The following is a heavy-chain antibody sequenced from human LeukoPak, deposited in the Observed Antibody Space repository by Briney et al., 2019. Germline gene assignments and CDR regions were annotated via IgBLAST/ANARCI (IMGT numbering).Heavy chain of an antibody. CDR3: ARDGYNPIDY. D-gene: IGHD5-24*01. CDR1: GGSISNYY. Sequence: SETLSLTCTVSGGSISNYYWSWIRQPAGEGLEWIGRIYTSGSTTYSPSLKSRVTMSVDTSKNQFSLQLSSVTAADTAVYFCARDGYNPIDYWGQGTLVTASS. CDR2: IYTSGST. V-gene: IGHV4-4*07. J-gene: IGHJ4*02.